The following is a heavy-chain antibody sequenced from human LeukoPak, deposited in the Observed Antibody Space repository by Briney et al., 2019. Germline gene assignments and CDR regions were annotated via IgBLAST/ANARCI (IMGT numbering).Heavy chain of an antibody. D-gene: IGHD1-1*01. V-gene: IGHV3-48*04. Sequence: PGGSLRLSCAASGFTFSTYSMNWVRQAPGKGLEWVSYISSDNTIYYADSVRGRFTISRDNAKNSLSLQMNSLRAEDTAVYYCARDLVAGTTDHGFDYWGQGTLVTVSS. CDR1: GFTFSTYS. CDR2: ISSDNTI. J-gene: IGHJ4*02. CDR3: ARDLVAGTTDHGFDY.